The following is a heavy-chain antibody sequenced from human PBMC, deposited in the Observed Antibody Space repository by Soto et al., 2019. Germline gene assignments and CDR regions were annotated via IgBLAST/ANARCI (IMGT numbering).Heavy chain of an antibody. Sequence: SETLSLTCAVYGGSFSGYYLSWIRQPPGKGLEWIGEINHSGSTNYNPSLKSRVTISVDTSKNQFSLKLSSVTAADTAVYYCARAGRRFGSGGRLIDYWGQGTLVTV. CDR1: GGSFSGYY. V-gene: IGHV4-34*01. CDR3: ARAGRRFGSGGRLIDY. J-gene: IGHJ4*02. D-gene: IGHD3-10*01. CDR2: INHSGST.